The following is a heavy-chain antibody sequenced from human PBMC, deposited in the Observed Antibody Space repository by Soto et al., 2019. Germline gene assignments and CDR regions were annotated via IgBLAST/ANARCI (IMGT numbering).Heavy chain of an antibody. CDR1: GFTFSSYA. CDR3: ARMNYYYYYYYMDV. CDR2: ISGSGGST. Sequence: PGGSLRLPCAASGFTFSSYAMSWVRQAPGKGLEWVSSISGSGGSTYYADSVKGRFTISRDNSKNTLYLQMNSLRAEDTAVYYCARMNYYYYYYYMDVWGKGTTVTVSS. J-gene: IGHJ6*03. V-gene: IGHV3-23*01. D-gene: IGHD1-7*01.